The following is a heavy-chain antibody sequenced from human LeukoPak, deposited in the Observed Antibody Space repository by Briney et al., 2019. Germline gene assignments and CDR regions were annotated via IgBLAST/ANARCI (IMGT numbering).Heavy chain of an antibody. CDR3: ARDHTETSSLNFRNYYYYGMDI. CDR2: IYYSGST. CDR1: GGSIRSGDYS. V-gene: IGHV4-31*03. D-gene: IGHD4-4*01. Sequence: SEALSLTCTVSGGSIRSGDYSWNWIRQHPGKGLEWIGYIYYSGSTYYNPSLTSRVTMSVDTSKNQFSLKLSSVTAADTAIYYCARDHTETSSLNFRNYYYYGMDIWGQGTTVTVSS. J-gene: IGHJ6*02.